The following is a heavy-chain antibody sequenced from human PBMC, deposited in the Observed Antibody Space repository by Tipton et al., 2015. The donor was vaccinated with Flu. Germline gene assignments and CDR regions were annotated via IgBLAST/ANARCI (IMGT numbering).Heavy chain of an antibody. D-gene: IGHD2-21*01. V-gene: IGHV3-64*02. CDR2: ISSNGDNT. CDR1: GFTFSDYA. Sequence: SLRLSCAASGFTFSDYAMHWVRQAPGKGLEYVSAISSNGDNTYYADSVKGRFTISRDNSKNTLYLQMGSLRSDDTAIYYCAKAPRIYENWFDSWGQGTLVTVSS. J-gene: IGHJ5*01. CDR3: AKAPRIYENWFDS.